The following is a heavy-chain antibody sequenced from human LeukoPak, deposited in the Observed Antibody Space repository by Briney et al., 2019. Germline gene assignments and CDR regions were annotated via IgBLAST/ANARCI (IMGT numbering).Heavy chain of an antibody. J-gene: IGHJ6*03. CDR2: IYPGDSNT. CDR1: GYSFTTYW. V-gene: IGHV5-51*01. D-gene: IGHD4-23*01. Sequence: GESLKISCKGSGYSFTTYWIAWVRQMPGKGLEWMGIIYPGDSNTTYSPSFQGQVTISADMSISTAYLQWSSLKASDTATYYCAGQTVGIYCPTPVVTPYYFYYMDVWGKGTTVTVSS. CDR3: AGQTVGIYCPTPVVTPYYFYYMDV.